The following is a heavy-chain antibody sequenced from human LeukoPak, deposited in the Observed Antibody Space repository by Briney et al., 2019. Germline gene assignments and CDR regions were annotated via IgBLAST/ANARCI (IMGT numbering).Heavy chain of an antibody. CDR3: AKPKEWLSALTTPLDY. Sequence: GGSLRLSCTASGFTFSSYSMNWVRQAPGKGLEWVSSISTSSSYIYYADSVKGRFTISRDNSKNTLYLQMNSLRAEDTAVYYCAKPKEWLSALTTPLDYWGQGTLVTVAS. V-gene: IGHV3-21*04. CDR2: ISTSSSYI. CDR1: GFTFSSYS. J-gene: IGHJ4*02. D-gene: IGHD3-3*01.